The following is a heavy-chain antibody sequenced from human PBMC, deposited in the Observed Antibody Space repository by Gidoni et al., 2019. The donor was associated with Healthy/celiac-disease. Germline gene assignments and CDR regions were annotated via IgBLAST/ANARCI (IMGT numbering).Heavy chain of an antibody. Sequence: EVQLVETGGGLIQPGGSLRLSCAASGFTVSSNYMSCVRQAPGKGLEWVSVIYSGGSTSYADSVKGRFTIARDNSKNTLYLKMNSLRAEDTAVYYCARAKGDYDLWSGYSQYYYYYYMDVWGKGTTVTVSS. CDR2: IYSGGST. D-gene: IGHD3-3*01. J-gene: IGHJ6*03. CDR1: GFTVSSNY. CDR3: ARAKGDYDLWSGYSQYYYYYYMDV. V-gene: IGHV3-53*02.